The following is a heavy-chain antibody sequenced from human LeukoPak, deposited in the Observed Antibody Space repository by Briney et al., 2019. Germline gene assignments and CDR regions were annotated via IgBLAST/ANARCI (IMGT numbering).Heavy chain of an antibody. CDR2: ISGSGGST. V-gene: IGHV3-23*01. CDR3: ARGQPRYYYDSSGPLYY. Sequence: PGGSLRLSCAASGFTFSSYAMSWVRQAPGKGLEWVSAISGSGGSTYYADSVKGRFTISRDNSKNTLYLQMNSLRAEDTAVYYCARGQPRYYYDSSGPLYYWGQGTLVTVSS. J-gene: IGHJ4*02. D-gene: IGHD3-22*01. CDR1: GFTFSSYA.